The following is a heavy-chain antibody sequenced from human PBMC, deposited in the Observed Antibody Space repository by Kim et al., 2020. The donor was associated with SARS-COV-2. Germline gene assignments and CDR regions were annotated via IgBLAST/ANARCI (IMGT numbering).Heavy chain of an antibody. D-gene: IGHD3-22*01. V-gene: IGHV4-39*07. CDR3: ARVQPSLQYYYDSSGYVGY. CDR1: GGSISSSSYY. J-gene: IGHJ4*02. CDR2: IYYSGST. Sequence: SETLSLTCTVSGGSISSSSYYWGWIRQPPGKGLEWIGSIYYSGSTYYNPSLKSRVTISVDTSKNQFSLKLSSVTAADTAVYYCARVQPSLQYYYDSSGYVGYWGQGTLVTVSS.